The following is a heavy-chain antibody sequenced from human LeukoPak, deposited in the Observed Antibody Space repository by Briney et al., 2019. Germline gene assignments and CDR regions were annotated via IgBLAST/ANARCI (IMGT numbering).Heavy chain of an antibody. CDR2: IYYSGST. Sequence: SETLSLTCTVSGGSISNYWWSWIRQPPGKGLEWIGYIYYSGSTNYNPSLKSRVTISVDTSKNQFSLKLSSATAADTAVYYCARHLYDYVWGSYGPSAFDYWGQGTLVTVSS. CDR3: ARHLYDYVWGSYGPSAFDY. V-gene: IGHV4-59*08. D-gene: IGHD3-16*01. J-gene: IGHJ4*02. CDR1: GGSISNYW.